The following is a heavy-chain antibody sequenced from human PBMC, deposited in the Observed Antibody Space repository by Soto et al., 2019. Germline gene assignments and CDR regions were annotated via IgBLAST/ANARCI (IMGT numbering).Heavy chain of an antibody. V-gene: IGHV3-30-3*01. CDR3: AREEYSTHYFDF. J-gene: IGHJ4*02. CDR1: GFTSSNSP. D-gene: IGHD5-18*01. Sequence: GGSLRLSCVASGFTSSNSPIHWVRQAPGKGLEWVSVMSYDGNRQYYADSVKGRFTISRDSSKNTLYLQMNSVRVEDTAMYYCAREEYSTHYFDFWGQGTLVTVSS. CDR2: MSYDGNRQ.